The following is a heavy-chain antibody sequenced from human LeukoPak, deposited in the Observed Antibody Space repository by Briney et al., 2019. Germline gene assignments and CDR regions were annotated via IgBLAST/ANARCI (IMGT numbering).Heavy chain of an antibody. CDR1: GFTVSSNS. V-gene: IGHV3-48*01. CDR3: ASDSSHDSSGYYLKTSDY. D-gene: IGHD3-22*01. CDR2: ISSSSSTI. Sequence: GGSLRLSCTVSGFTVSSNSMSWVRQAPGKGLEWVSYISSSSSTIYYADSVKGRFTISRDNAKNSLYLQMNSLRAEDTAVYYCASDSSHDSSGYYLKTSDYWGQGTLVTVSS. J-gene: IGHJ4*02.